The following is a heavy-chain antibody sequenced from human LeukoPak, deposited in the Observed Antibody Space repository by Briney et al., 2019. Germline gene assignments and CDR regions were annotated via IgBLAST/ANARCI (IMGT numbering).Heavy chain of an antibody. CDR3: TTCAQQWLAPDY. D-gene: IGHD6-19*01. CDR1: GFTFSNAW. CDR2: IKSKTDGGTT. V-gene: IGHV3-15*01. Sequence: GGSLRLSCAASGFTFSNAWMSWVRQAPGKGLEWVGRIKSKTDGGTTDYAAPVKGRFIISRDDSKNMLYRQMNSLKTEDTAVYYCTTCAQQWLAPDYWGQGTLVTVSS. J-gene: IGHJ4*02.